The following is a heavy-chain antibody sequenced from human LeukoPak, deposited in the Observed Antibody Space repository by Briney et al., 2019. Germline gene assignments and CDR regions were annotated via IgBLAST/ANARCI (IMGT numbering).Heavy chain of an antibody. D-gene: IGHD4-17*01. CDR2: IYYSGST. V-gene: IGHV4-39*01. CDR3: ARHLVATVSTHNWFDP. Sequence: SETLSLTCIVSGGSISSSSHYWGWIRQPPGKGLEWIGSIYYSGSTYYSPSLKSRVTISEDTSKTQFSLKLRSVTAADTAVYYCARHLVATVSTHNWFDPWGQGTLVTVSS. J-gene: IGHJ5*02. CDR1: GGSISSSSHY.